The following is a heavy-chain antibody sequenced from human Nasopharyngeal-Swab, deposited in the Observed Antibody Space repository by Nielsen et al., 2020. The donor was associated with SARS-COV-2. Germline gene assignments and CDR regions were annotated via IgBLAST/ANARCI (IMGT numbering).Heavy chain of an antibody. V-gene: IGHV3-23*01. CDR3: AKDRYCSGGSCYSYRYGMDV. CDR1: GFTFSNFA. D-gene: IGHD2-15*01. Sequence: GGSLRLSCAASGFTFSNFAMSWVRQAPGKGLALVSAISGSGGSTYYADSVKGRFTISRDNSKNTLYLQMNSLRAEDTAVYYCAKDRYCSGGSCYSYRYGMDVWGQGTTVTVSS. CDR2: ISGSGGST. J-gene: IGHJ6*02.